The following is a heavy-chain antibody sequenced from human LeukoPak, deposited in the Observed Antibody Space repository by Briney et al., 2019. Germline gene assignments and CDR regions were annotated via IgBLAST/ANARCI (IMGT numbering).Heavy chain of an antibody. CDR2: IYSGGSK. D-gene: IGHD5-18*01. CDR3: ARGVAMGLAFDI. Sequence: GGSLRLSCAASGFTFSTYSMNWVRQAPGKGLEWVSVIYSGGSKYYADSVKGRFTISRDNSKNTLYLQMNGLRAEDTAVYYCARGVAMGLAFDIWGQGTMVTVS. J-gene: IGHJ3*02. V-gene: IGHV3-53*01. CDR1: GFTFSTYS.